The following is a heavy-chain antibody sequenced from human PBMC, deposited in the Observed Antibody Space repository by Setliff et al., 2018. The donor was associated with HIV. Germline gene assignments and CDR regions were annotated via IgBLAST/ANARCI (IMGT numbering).Heavy chain of an antibody. CDR3: AKEYHTAATGTRVANYFDY. V-gene: IGHV1-46*01. J-gene: IGHJ4*02. CDR1: GYTFTSCF. CDR2: INPSDGSA. D-gene: IGHD6-13*01. Sequence: ASVKVSCKASGYTFTSCFLHWVRQAPGQGLEYMGIINPSDGSADYVEKFQDRVTITRDTCTSTVYMEMSSLRSEDTAIYYCAKEYHTAATGTRVANYFDYWGQGTLVTVSS.